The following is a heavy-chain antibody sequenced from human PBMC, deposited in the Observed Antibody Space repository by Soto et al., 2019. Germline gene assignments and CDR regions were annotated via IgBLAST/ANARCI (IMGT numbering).Heavy chain of an antibody. CDR2: IIPIFGTA. V-gene: IGHV1-69*13. CDR1: GGTFSSYA. D-gene: IGHD2-21*02. J-gene: IGHJ4*02. Sequence: ASVKVSCKASGGTFSSYAISWVRQAPGQGLEWMGGIIPIFGTANYAQKFQGRVTITADESTSTAYMELSSLRSEDTAVYYCARAYCGGDCYQYYFDYWGQGTLVTVSS. CDR3: ARAYCGGDCYQYYFDY.